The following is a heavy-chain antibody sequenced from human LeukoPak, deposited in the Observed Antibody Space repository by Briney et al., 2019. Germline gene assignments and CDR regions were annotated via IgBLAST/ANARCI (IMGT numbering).Heavy chain of an antibody. CDR2: IHYDGSNK. CDR3: AKAASKRTDYGDYAFYYYMDV. J-gene: IGHJ6*03. D-gene: IGHD4-17*01. V-gene: IGHV3-30*02. CDR1: KFTFNSYW. Sequence: GGSLRLSCAASKFTFNSYWMTWVRQAPGKGLDWVAFIHYDGSNKYYADSVKGRFTISRDDSKNTLYLQMNSLRAGDTAVYYCAKAASKRTDYGDYAFYYYMDVWGKGTTVTISS.